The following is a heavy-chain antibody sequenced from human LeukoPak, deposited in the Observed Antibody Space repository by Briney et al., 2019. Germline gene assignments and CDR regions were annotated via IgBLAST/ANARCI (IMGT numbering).Heavy chain of an antibody. J-gene: IGHJ6*03. CDR1: GYTLNTYG. V-gene: IGHV1-18*01. D-gene: IGHD6-13*01. Sequence: ASVKVSCKASGYTLNTYGISWVRQAPGQGLEWMESISAYNGNTNYAQKLQGRVTLTTDTSTSTAYLELRSLRSDDTAVYYCARGGIPPHYYMDVWGKGTTVTVSS. CDR3: ARGGIPPHYYMDV. CDR2: ISAYNGNT.